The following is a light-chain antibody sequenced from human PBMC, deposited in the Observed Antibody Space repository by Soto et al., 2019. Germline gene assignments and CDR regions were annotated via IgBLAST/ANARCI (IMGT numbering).Light chain of an antibody. CDR3: QQYGTSPYT. CDR1: QSVTRNC. J-gene: IGKJ2*01. V-gene: IGKV3-20*01. Sequence: EIVLTQSPGTLSLSAGEGATLSCRASQSVTRNCLAWYRQKPGQAPRLLIAGASDRLTSIPDRFSGSGSGTDFTLTISRLEPEDSAVYYCQQYGTSPYTFGQGTKLEIK. CDR2: GAS.